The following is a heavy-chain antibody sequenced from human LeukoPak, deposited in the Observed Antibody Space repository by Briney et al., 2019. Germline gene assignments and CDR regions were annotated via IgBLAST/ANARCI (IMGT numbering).Heavy chain of an antibody. J-gene: IGHJ4*02. D-gene: IGHD3-3*01. CDR3: ARGSPTYYDFWSGYFPIYYFDY. Sequence: SETLSLTCTVFGGSISGYHWGWIRQPPRRGLEWIGYISYTGNTNYIPSFKSRVTISVDTSKNQFSLKLSSVTAADTAVYYCARGSPTYYDFWSGYFPIYYFDYWGQGTLVTVSS. CDR2: ISYTGNT. V-gene: IGHV4-59*12. CDR1: GGSISGYH.